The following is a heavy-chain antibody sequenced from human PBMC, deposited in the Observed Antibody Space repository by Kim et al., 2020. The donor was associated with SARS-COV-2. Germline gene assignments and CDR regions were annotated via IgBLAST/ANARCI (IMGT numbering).Heavy chain of an antibody. D-gene: IGHD2-2*01. CDR1: GGTFSSYA. CDR2: IIPNFGTA. CDR3: ARFPQYLVPVAIDLSYYGMYV. Sequence: SVKVSCKASGGTFSSYAISWVRQAPGQGLEWMGGIIPNFGTANYAQKFQGRVTITADESTSTAYMELSSLRSEDTAVYYCARFPQYLVPVAIDLSYYGMYVWGQETTVTVSS. J-gene: IGHJ6*02. V-gene: IGHV1-69*13.